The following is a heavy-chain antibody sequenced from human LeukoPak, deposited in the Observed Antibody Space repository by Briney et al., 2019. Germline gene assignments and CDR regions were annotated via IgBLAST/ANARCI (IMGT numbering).Heavy chain of an antibody. CDR2: IYTSGST. V-gene: IGHV4-4*07. CDR3: ARDKLQWEPFDY. CDR1: GGSISSYY. J-gene: IGHJ4*02. Sequence: SETLSLTCTVSGGSISSYYWSWIRQPAGQGLQWIGRIYTSGSTNYTPSLKSRVTMSVDTSKNQFSLKLSSVTAADTAVYYCARDKLQWEPFDYWGQGTLVTVSS. D-gene: IGHD1-26*01.